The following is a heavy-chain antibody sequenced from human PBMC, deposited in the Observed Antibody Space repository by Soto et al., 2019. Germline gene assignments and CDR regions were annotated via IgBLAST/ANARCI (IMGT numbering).Heavy chain of an antibody. D-gene: IGHD1-26*01. Sequence: EVQLLESGGGLAQAGGSLRLSCAASGFNFRIYAMNWVRQAPGKGLEWVSVMIGDGTSWDYADSVRGRFTISRDNSKNMLYLQMNSLRAEDTAVYYCAKDLRPDGRYDLDYWGQVTLVTVSS. V-gene: IGHV3-23*01. CDR2: MIGDGTSW. CDR1: GFNFRIYA. CDR3: AKDLRPDGRYDLDY. J-gene: IGHJ4*02.